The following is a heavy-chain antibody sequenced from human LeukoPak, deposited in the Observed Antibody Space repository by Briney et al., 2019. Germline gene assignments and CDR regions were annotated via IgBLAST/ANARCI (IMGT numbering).Heavy chain of an antibody. CDR1: GFTLSSYS. CDR3: AELGITMIGGV. J-gene: IGHJ6*04. CDR2: ISPTGSTI. D-gene: IGHD3-10*02. Sequence: PGGSLRLSCAASGFTLSSYSMNWVRQAPGKGPEWVSYISPTGSTIYYADSVRGRFTISRSSGKNSLYLQMNSLRAEDTAVYYCAELGITMIGGVWGKGTTVTISS. V-gene: IGHV3-48*01.